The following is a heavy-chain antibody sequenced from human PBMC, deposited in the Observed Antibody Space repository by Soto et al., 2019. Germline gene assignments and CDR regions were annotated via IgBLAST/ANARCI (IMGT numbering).Heavy chain of an antibody. CDR1: GGSIRSGGYS. J-gene: IGHJ5*02. CDR2: IYHSGST. V-gene: IGHV4-30-2*01. CDR3: ASRPSGSGFDP. Sequence: QLQLQESGSGLVKPSQTLSLTCAVSGGSIRSGGYSWIWIRQAPGKGLEWIGYIYHSGSTYYSPSLKSRVTISVDRSKNQFSLKLSSVTAADTAVYYCASRPSGSGFDPWGQGTLVTVSS. D-gene: IGHD1-26*01.